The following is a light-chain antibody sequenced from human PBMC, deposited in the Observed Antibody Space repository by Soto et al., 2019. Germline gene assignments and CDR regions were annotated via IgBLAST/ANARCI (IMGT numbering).Light chain of an antibody. V-gene: IGLV2-8*01. J-gene: IGLJ1*01. CDR1: SSDVGGYNY. CDR3: SSYAGSSNV. Sequence: QSALTQPPSASGSPGQSVAISCTGTSSDVGGYNYVSGYQQHPGKAPKLMIYEVNKRPSGVPDRFSGSKSGNTASLTVSGLQAEDEADYYCSSYAGSSNVVGTGTKLTVL. CDR2: EVN.